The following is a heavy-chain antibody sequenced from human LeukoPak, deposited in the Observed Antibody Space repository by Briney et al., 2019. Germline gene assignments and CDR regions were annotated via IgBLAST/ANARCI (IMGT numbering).Heavy chain of an antibody. D-gene: IGHD2-2*01. CDR3: ARYCSSTSCLNWFDP. Sequence: SETLSLTCAVYGGSFSGYYWSWIRQPPGKGLEWIGEINHSGSTNYNPSLKSRVTISVDTSKNQFSLKLSSVTAADTAVYYCARYCSSTSCLNWFDPWGQGTLVTVSS. CDR2: INHSGST. V-gene: IGHV4-34*01. CDR1: GGSFSGYY. J-gene: IGHJ5*02.